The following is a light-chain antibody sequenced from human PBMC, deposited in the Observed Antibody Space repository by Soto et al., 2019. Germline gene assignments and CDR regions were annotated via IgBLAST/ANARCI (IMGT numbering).Light chain of an antibody. CDR3: AAWDDNLKGPV. CDR1: NSRIGSNT. Sequence: QSVLTQPPSASGTPGQRVTISCFGSNSRIGSNTVNWYQQVSGSAPKLLIYSDRQRPSGIPDRLSGSRSGTSASLAISGLQTEDEADYFCAAWDDNLKGPVFGGGTKLTVL. CDR2: SDR. V-gene: IGLV1-44*01. J-gene: IGLJ3*02.